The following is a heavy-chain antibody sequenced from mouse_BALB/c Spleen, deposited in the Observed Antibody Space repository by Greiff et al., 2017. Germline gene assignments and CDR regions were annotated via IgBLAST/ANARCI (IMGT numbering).Heavy chain of an antibody. CDR3: ASYGGYYAMDY. CDR1: GDSFTSCY. CDR2: ISYSGST. V-gene: IGHV3-8*02. D-gene: IGHD1-1*02. J-gene: IGHJ4*01. Sequence: DVQLQESGPSLVKPSQTLSLTCSVSGDSFTSCYWNWIRKFPGNKLEYMGYISYSGSTYYNPSLKSRITITRDTSKNQYYLQLNSVTTEDTATCYCASYGGYYAMDYWGQGTSVTVSS.